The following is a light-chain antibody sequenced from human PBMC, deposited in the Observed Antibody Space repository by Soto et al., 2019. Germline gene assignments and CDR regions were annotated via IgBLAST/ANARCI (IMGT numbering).Light chain of an antibody. CDR2: DAS. J-gene: IGKJ5*01. CDR3: QQYGTYPIT. Sequence: ENVLTQSPATLSLSPGERATFSCGASQHVYSNYLAWYQQRPGLAPRLLIYDASTGATGIPDRFRGSGSGTTFTLTITRVEPEDFAVYYCQQYGTYPITFGQGTRLEI. V-gene: IGKV3D-20*01. CDR1: QHVYSNY.